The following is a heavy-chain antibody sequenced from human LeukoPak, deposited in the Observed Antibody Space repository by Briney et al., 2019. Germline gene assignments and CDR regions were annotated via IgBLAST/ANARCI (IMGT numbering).Heavy chain of an antibody. Sequence: PGGSLRLSCAASGFTFSNYAMNWVRQAPGKGLEWVSGLSDDGFKTYYADSVKGRFTISRDNSKNTLYLQMNSLRAEDTAVYYCAKGRGYSYGLVDYWGQGTLVTVSS. V-gene: IGHV3-23*01. J-gene: IGHJ4*02. D-gene: IGHD5-18*01. CDR1: GFTFSNYA. CDR3: AKGRGYSYGLVDY. CDR2: LSDDGFKT.